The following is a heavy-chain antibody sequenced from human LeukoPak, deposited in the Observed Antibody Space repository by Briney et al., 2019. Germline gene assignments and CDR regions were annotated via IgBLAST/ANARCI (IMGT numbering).Heavy chain of an antibody. Sequence: GGSLRLSCAAPGTTLRKYEMHWVRQAPGKGLEWLSYISSGGQTISYRDSVKGRFTVSRDNSKNSVYLQMHSLRAEDTAVYYCATCPPSSWSYSDFWGQGALVTVSS. CDR3: ATCPPSSWSYSDF. D-gene: IGHD6-13*01. CDR2: ISSGGQTI. CDR1: GTTLRKYE. J-gene: IGHJ4*02. V-gene: IGHV3-48*03.